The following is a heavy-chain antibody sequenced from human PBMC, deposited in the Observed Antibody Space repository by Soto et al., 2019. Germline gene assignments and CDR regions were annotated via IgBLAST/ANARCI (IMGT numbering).Heavy chain of an antibody. CDR3: ARRGMSKIGFDS. CDR2: FNPSGDAT. J-gene: IGHJ3*02. Sequence: ASVKVSCKASGYIFSNYYLHWVRQAPGQGLEWMGVFNPSGDATHYAQNFRGRVTVTRDTSSSTVYMELSNLTSDDTAVYYCARRGMSKIGFDSWGQGTMVTVSS. D-gene: IGHD3-10*01. CDR1: GYIFSNYY. V-gene: IGHV1-46*01.